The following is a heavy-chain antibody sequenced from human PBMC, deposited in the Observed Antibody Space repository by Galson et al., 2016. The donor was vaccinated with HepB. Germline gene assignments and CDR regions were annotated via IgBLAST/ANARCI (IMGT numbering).Heavy chain of an antibody. J-gene: IGHJ4*02. CDR3: ARGMQWLALDY. CDR2: IWYDGSNK. CDR1: GFTFSDYG. V-gene: IGHV3-33*01. D-gene: IGHD6-19*01. Sequence: SLRLSCAASGFTFSDYGIHWARQAPGKGLDWVAVIWYDGSNKYYADSVQGRFTISRDNSKNTVYLQMNSLRPEDTAVYYCARGMQWLALDYWGQGTLVTVSS.